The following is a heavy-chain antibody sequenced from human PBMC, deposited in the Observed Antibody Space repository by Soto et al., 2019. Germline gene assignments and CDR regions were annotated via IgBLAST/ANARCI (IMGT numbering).Heavy chain of an antibody. J-gene: IGHJ3*02. Sequence: QVHLVQSGAEVKKPGSSVKVSCKAPGGTFSNHAINWVRQAPGQGLEWMGRIIPIFSTTNYAQKFQGRVTMTADDSTITAYLELSSLKHDDTAVYYCAREVAADGTFREDVFDIWGQGTLVTVSS. CDR3: AREVAADGTFREDVFDI. CDR2: IIPIFSTT. CDR1: GGTFSNHA. V-gene: IGHV1-69*12. D-gene: IGHD6-13*01.